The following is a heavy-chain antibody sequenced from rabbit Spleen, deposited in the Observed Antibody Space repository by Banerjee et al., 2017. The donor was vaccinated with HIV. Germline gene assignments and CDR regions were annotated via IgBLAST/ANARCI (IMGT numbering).Heavy chain of an antibody. V-gene: IGHV1S69*01. CDR2: ITSNGDA. CDR1: GSDISSYY. D-gene: IGHD4-1*01. CDR3: ARDLAGVIGWNFNL. J-gene: IGHJ4*01. Sequence: QSLEESGGRLVTPGTPLTLTCTASGSDISSYYMSWVRQAPGKGLEWIGFITSNGDAYYANWAKGRFTISKTSTTVDLQMTSLTAADTATYFCARDLAGVIGWNFNLWGQGTLVTVS.